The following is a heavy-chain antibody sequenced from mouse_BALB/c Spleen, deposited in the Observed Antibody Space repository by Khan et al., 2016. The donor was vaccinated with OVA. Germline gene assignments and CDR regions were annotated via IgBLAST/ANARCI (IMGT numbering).Heavy chain of an antibody. J-gene: IGHJ3*01. CDR2: VNPNNGDA. Sequence: VQLQQSGPDLVKPGASVKISCKASGYSFSLYFMTWVKQSHGKSPEWIGRVNPNNGDATYNQKFKGKAILTVDKSSSTAYMELRSLTSEDSAVFYCARGYEFFPYWGQGTLVTVSA. CDR1: GYSFSLYF. V-gene: IGHV1-26*01. D-gene: IGHD2-12*01. CDR3: ARGYEFFPY.